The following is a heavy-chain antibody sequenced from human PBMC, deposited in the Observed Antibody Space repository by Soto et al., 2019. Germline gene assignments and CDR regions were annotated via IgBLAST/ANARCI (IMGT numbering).Heavy chain of an antibody. V-gene: IGHV4-59*08. CDR1: GGSISSYY. Sequence: PSETLSLTCTVSGGSISSYYWSWIRQPPGKGLEWIGYIYYSGSTNYNPSLKSRVTISVDTSKNQFSLKLSSVTAADTAVFYCVILILSPHSSGYYYNYFDYWGQGTLVTVSS. J-gene: IGHJ4*02. CDR2: IYYSGST. D-gene: IGHD3-22*01. CDR3: VILILSPHSSGYYYNYFDY.